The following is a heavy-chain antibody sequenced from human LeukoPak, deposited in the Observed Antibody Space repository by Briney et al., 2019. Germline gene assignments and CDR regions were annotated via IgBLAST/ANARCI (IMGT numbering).Heavy chain of an antibody. CDR1: GFTVSSNY. CDR3: ARDRAGYYYMDV. D-gene: IGHD6-19*01. J-gene: IGHJ6*03. Sequence: GGSLRLSCAASGFTVSSNYMSWVRQAPGKGLEWVSVIYSGGSTYYADSVKGRFIISRDNSKNTLYLQMNSLRAEDTAVYYCARDRAGYYYMDVWGKGTTVTVSS. V-gene: IGHV3-53*01. CDR2: IYSGGST.